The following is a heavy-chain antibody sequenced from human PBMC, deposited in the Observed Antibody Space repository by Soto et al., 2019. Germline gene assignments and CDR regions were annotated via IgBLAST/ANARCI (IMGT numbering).Heavy chain of an antibody. CDR3: ARDICSGGSCRLSNWFDP. D-gene: IGHD2-15*01. V-gene: IGHV1-2*02. CDR1: GYTFTGYY. J-gene: IGHJ5*02. CDR2: INPNSGGT. Sequence: ASVKVSCKASGYTFTGYYMHWVRQAPGQGLEWMGWINPNSGGTNYAQKFQGRVTMTRDTSISTAYMELSRLRSDDTAVYYCARDICSGGSCRLSNWFDPWGQGXLVTVYS.